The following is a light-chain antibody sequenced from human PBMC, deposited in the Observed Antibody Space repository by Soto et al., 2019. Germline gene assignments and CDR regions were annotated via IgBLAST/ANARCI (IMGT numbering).Light chain of an antibody. V-gene: IGKV4-1*01. CDR2: WAS. Sequence: DIVMTQSPDSLAVALGERATINCKSSQSVLYSSNNKNYLAWYQQKPGQPPKLLIYWASIRESGVPDRFSGSGSGTDFTLTISSLQAEDGAVYYCQQYYATPPTFGQGTKVEIK. J-gene: IGKJ1*01. CDR3: QQYYATPPT. CDR1: QSVLYSSNNKNY.